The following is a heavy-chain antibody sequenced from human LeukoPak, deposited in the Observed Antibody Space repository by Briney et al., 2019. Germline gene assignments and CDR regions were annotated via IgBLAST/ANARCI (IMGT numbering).Heavy chain of an antibody. J-gene: IGHJ6*02. Sequence: GGSLRLSCAASGVTFSNYYRSWIRQAPGKGLEWVSYIISSGTTMYYAAYVKGRFIISSDNAKNSLFLQMNSMLAADTAAYYCARGGYDKSGMHVWGQGTTVTVSS. D-gene: IGHD5-12*01. CDR2: IISSGTTM. CDR1: GVTFSNYY. V-gene: IGHV3-11*01. CDR3: ARGGYDKSGMHV.